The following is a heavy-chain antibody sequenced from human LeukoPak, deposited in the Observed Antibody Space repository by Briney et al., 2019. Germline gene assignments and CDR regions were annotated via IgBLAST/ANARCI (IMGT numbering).Heavy chain of an antibody. Sequence: SETLSLTCTVSGGSISSGSYYWSWIRQPAGKGLEWIGRIYTSGSTNYNPSLKSRVTISVDTSKNQFSLKLSSVTAADTAVYYCARAEYYYDSSGIRGAFDIWGQGTMVTVSS. D-gene: IGHD3-22*01. J-gene: IGHJ3*02. CDR1: GGSISSGSYY. V-gene: IGHV4-61*02. CDR2: IYTSGST. CDR3: ARAEYYYDSSGIRGAFDI.